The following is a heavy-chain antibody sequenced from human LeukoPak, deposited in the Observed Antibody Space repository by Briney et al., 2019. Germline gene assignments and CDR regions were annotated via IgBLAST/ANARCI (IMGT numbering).Heavy chain of an antibody. D-gene: IGHD5-24*01. Sequence: PGGSLRLSCAASGFTFSSYAMSWVRQVPGKGLEWVSAISGSGGSTYYADSVKGRFTISRDNSKNTLYLQMNSLRAEDTAVYYCAKIIDGYNSGFDYWGQGTLVTVSS. CDR2: ISGSGGST. V-gene: IGHV3-23*01. CDR1: GFTFSSYA. J-gene: IGHJ4*02. CDR3: AKIIDGYNSGFDY.